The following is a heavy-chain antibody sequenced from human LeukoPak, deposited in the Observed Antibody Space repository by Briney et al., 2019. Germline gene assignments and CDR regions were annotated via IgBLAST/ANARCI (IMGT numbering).Heavy chain of an antibody. V-gene: IGHV3-11*03. CDR2: ISSTSVYT. D-gene: IGHD6-19*01. Sequence: PGGSLRLSCAASGFAFSDYHMSWIRQARGKGLAWVSTISSTSVYTDYADSVKGRITISRDNVKNSVYLQMNSLRAEDTAVYYCARSVAVAGAQVFDYWGREPWSPSPQ. J-gene: IGHJ4*02. CDR3: ARSVAVAGAQVFDY. CDR1: GFAFSDYH.